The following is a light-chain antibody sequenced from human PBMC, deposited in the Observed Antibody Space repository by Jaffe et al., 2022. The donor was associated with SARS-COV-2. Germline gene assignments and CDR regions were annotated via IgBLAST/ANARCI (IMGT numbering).Light chain of an antibody. J-gene: IGLJ2*01. V-gene: IGLV2-8*01. Sequence: QSALTQPPSASGSPGQSVTISCTGTGSDVGGYIYVSWYQQHPGKAPKLMIYDVSKRPSGIPDRFSGSKSGNTASLTVSGLQAEDEADYYCSSHAVTNSAYVIFGGGTKLTVL. CDR3: SSHAVTNSAYVI. CDR1: GSDVGGYIY. CDR2: DVS.